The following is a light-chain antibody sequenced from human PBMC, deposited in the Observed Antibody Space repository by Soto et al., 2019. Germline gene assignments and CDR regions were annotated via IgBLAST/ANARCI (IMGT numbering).Light chain of an antibody. CDR2: GAS. CDR3: QQYGSSPFT. CDR1: QSVSSSY. V-gene: IGKV3-20*01. J-gene: IGKJ3*01. Sequence: TQSPSTLSLSPGERATLSCRASQSVSSSYLAWYQQKPGHAPRLLIYGASSMATGIPDRFSGSGSGTDFTLTISRLEPEDFAMYYCQQYGSSPFTFGPGTKVDIK.